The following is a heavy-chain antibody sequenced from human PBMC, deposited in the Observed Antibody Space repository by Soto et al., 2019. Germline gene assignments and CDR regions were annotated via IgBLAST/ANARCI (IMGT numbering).Heavy chain of an antibody. D-gene: IGHD6-19*01. J-gene: IGHJ2*01. CDR1: GYTFTSYY. CDR2: INPDGGST. CDR3: ARDLSSYSSGWYDV. Sequence: QVQLVQSGAEVKKPGASVKVSCKASGYTFTSYYMHWVRQAPGQGLEWMGIINPDGGSTNYAQKFQGRLTMTRDTSTSTVYLELSSLRSEDTAVYYCARDLSSYSSGWYDVWGRGTLVTVSS. V-gene: IGHV1-46*01.